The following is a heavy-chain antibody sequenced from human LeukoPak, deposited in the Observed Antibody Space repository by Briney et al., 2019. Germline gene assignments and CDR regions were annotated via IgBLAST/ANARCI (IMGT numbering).Heavy chain of an antibody. V-gene: IGHV1-18*01. Sequence: GSSVKVSCKASGGTFSSYAISWVRQAPGQGLEWMGWINTYDDNTNYAQKLQGRVFMTTDASTSTAYMELRRLRSDDTAVYFCARAMSGSYDFDYWGQGTLVTVSS. CDR1: GGTFSSYA. D-gene: IGHD1-26*01. CDR3: ARAMSGSYDFDY. J-gene: IGHJ4*02. CDR2: INTYDDNT.